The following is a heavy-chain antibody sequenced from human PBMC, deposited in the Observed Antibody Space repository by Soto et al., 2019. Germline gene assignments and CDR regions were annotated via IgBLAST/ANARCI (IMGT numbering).Heavy chain of an antibody. CDR1: GGSITNYY. CDR2: IHGSGTT. Sequence: VQLQESGPGLVNPSETLSLTCNVSGGSITNYYWTWIRQPVGKGLEWIGRIHGSGTTAYSPSLRGRLIMSLDKSKNQLSLKVTSVTAADTAIYYCVRVGAVATNGGYFDYWGQGALVTVSA. CDR3: VRVGAVATNGGYFDY. V-gene: IGHV4-4*07. J-gene: IGHJ4*02. D-gene: IGHD6-19*01.